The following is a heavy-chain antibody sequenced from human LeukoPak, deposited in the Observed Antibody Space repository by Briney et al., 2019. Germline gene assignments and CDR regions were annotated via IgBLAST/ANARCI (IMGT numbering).Heavy chain of an antibody. D-gene: IGHD5-18*01. V-gene: IGHV3-11*01. CDR1: GLRFSDYY. CDR3: ASRSGWIQLWLGAFDI. J-gene: IGHJ3*02. Sequence: GGSLRLSCAASGLRFSDYYVSWIRQAPGKGLEWVSYISSSGSTIYYADSVKGRFTISRDNAKNSLCLQMNSLRAEDTAVYYCASRSGWIQLWLGAFDIWGQGTMVTVSS. CDR2: ISSSGSTI.